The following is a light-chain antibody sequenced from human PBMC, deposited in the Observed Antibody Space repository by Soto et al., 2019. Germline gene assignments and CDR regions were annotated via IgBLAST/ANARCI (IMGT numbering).Light chain of an antibody. CDR1: QSISSW. Sequence: DIQMTRSPSTLSASVGDRVTITCRASQSISSWLAWYQQKPGKAPKLLIYDASSLESGVPSRFSGSGSGPEFTLTIGSLQPDDFATYYCQQYNSYLWTSGQGTKVEIK. CDR2: DAS. J-gene: IGKJ1*01. CDR3: QQYNSYLWT. V-gene: IGKV1-5*01.